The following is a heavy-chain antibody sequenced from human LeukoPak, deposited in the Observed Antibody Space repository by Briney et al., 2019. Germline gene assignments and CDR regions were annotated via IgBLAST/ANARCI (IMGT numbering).Heavy chain of an antibody. CDR2: INHSGST. V-gene: IGHV4-34*01. CDR3: ARVGSGSYYWASYYGMDV. D-gene: IGHD1-26*01. CDR1: GGSIRNSSFY. Sequence: SETLSLTCAVSGGSIRNSSFYWSWIRQPPGKGLEWIGEINHSGSTNYNPSLKSRVTISVDTSKNQFSLKLSSVTAADTAVYYCARVGSGSYYWASYYGMDVWGQGTTVTVSS. J-gene: IGHJ6*02.